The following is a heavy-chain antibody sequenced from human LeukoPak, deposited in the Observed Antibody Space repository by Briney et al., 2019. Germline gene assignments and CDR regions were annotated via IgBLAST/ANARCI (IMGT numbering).Heavy chain of an antibody. Sequence: TSQTLSLTCAVSGGSIGSRGYSWSWIGQPPGKGLEWFGYIYHSRSTYYNSSLKCRVTIPVSRTKTRYSLKRSFVTAANTAVYDCIRVGAGAAANPLQYYYYGMDVWGKGTTVTVAS. J-gene: IGHJ6*04. CDR3: IRVGAGAAANPLQYYYYGMDV. CDR1: GGSIGSRGYS. D-gene: IGHD2-15*01. V-gene: IGHV4-30-2*01. CDR2: IYHSRST.